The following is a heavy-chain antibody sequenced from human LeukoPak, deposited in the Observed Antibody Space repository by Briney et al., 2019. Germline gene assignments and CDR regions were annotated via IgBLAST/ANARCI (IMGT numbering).Heavy chain of an antibody. Sequence: PGGSLRLSCAASGFTFSSYGMSWVRQAPGKGLEWVSSISSSSTYIHYAHSVKGRFTISRDNAKNSLYLQMNSLRAEDTAVYYCARPDIVVVPAASACGYWGQGTLVTVSS. J-gene: IGHJ4*02. CDR1: GFTFSSYG. D-gene: IGHD2-2*01. CDR3: ARPDIVVVPAASACGY. V-gene: IGHV3-21*01. CDR2: ISSSSTYI.